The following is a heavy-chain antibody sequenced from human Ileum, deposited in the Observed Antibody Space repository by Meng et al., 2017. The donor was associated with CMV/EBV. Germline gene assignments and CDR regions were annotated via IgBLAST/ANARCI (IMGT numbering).Heavy chain of an antibody. CDR1: GYTFTDYY. CDR3: ARASGYYRPYDY. CDR2: VNANNGVT. J-gene: IGHJ4*02. Sequence: CKASGYTFTDYYLHWVRQAPGQGPEWMGWVNANNGVTKFPEKFRGRITMTTDTSVTTAFMKLDTLTSGDTAAYYCARASGYYRPYDYWGQGTLVTVSS. D-gene: IGHD6-25*01. V-gene: IGHV1-2*02.